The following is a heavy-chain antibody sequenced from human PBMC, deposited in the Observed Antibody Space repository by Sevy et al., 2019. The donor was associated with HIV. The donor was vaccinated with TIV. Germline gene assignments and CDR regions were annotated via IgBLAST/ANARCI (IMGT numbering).Heavy chain of an antibody. J-gene: IGHJ6*02. CDR1: GLSVTNNG. V-gene: IGHV3-30*18. CDR3: AKDFTGFYGMDV. D-gene: IGHD3-9*01. CDR2: ISYDGINK. Sequence: GGSLRLSCEVSGLSVTNNGMHWDRQAPGKGLEWVAVISYDGINKYYGDSVKGRFIISRDRSKNTLYLQMNILRIEDTAVYYCAKDFTGFYGMDVWGQGTTVTVSS.